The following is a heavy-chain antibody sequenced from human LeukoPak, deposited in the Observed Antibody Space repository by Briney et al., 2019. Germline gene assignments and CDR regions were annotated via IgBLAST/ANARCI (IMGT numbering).Heavy chain of an antibody. CDR3: AGVFSGRRPFEL. Sequence: SETLSLTCTVSGGSINDYYWNWLRQPPGKGLEWIGFIYYRGTTNNNPSLKSRVTTSIDTSKKQFSLSLSSVTAADTAIYYCAGVFSGRRPFELWGQGILVTVSS. CDR1: GGSINDYY. J-gene: IGHJ4*02. D-gene: IGHD3-10*01. V-gene: IGHV4-59*03. CDR2: IYYRGTT.